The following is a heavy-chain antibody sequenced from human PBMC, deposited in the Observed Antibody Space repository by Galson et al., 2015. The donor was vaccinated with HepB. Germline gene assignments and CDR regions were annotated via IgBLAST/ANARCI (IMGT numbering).Heavy chain of an antibody. J-gene: IGHJ4*02. D-gene: IGHD3-3*01. Sequence: SLRLSCAASGFTFDDYAMHWVRQAPGKGLEWVSGISWNGGSTGYVDSVKGRFTISRDNAKNSLYLQMNSLRAEDTALYYCAKGGYYDFWSGYRGVNWGQGTLVTVSS. V-gene: IGHV3-9*01. CDR1: GFTFDDYA. CDR3: AKGGYYDFWSGYRGVN. CDR2: ISWNGGST.